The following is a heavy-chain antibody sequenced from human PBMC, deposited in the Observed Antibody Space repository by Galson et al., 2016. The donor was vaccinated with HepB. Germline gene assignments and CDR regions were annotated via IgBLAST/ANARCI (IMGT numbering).Heavy chain of an antibody. CDR1: GFTFSSYA. CDR2: ISGSGDRT. CDR3: AKMGGYKYGRSSETPDDY. D-gene: IGHD5-18*01. Sequence: GSLRLSCAASGFTFSSYAMTWVRQAPGKGLECVSDISGSGDRTYYADSVKGRFTISRDNSMNTLYLQMNSLRAEDTAVYYCAKMGGYKYGRSSETPDDYWGQGTLVTVSS. J-gene: IGHJ4*02. V-gene: IGHV3-23*01.